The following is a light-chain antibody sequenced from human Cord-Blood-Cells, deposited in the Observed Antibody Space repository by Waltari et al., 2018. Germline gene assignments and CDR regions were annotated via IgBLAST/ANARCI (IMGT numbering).Light chain of an antibody. CDR1: SSDVGGYHY. CDR3: CSYAGSVV. V-gene: IGLV2-11*01. CDR2: DVS. Sequence: QSALTPPRSVSGSPGQSVTISCTRTSSDVGGYHYVSWYQQHPGKAPKLMIYDVSKRPSGVPDRFSGSKSGNTASLTISGLQAEDEADYYCCSYAGSVVFGGGTKLTVL. J-gene: IGLJ2*01.